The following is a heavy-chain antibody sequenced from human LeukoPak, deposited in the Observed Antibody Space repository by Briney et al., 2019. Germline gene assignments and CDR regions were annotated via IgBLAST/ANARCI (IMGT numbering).Heavy chain of an antibody. CDR1: GYTLTELS. Sequence: GASVKVSRKVSGYTLTELSMHWVRQAPGKGLEWMGGFDPEDGETIYAQKFQGRVTMTEDTSTDTAYMELSSLRSEDTAVYYCATSSGSLSGYFDYWGQGTLVTVSS. J-gene: IGHJ4*02. CDR2: FDPEDGET. V-gene: IGHV1-24*01. CDR3: ATSSGSLSGYFDY. D-gene: IGHD1-26*01.